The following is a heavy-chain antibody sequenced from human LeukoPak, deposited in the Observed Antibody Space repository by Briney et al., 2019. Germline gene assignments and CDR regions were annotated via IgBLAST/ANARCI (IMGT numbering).Heavy chain of an antibody. D-gene: IGHD6-13*01. CDR3: AGGLSSSWYPPFDY. V-gene: IGHV3-48*04. Sequence: GGSLRLSCAASGFTFSSYSMNWVRQAPGKGLEWVSYISSSSSTIYYADSVKGRFTISRDNAKNSLYLQMNSLRAEDTAVYYCAGGLSSSWYPPFDYWGQGTLVTVSS. J-gene: IGHJ4*02. CDR2: ISSSSSTI. CDR1: GFTFSSYS.